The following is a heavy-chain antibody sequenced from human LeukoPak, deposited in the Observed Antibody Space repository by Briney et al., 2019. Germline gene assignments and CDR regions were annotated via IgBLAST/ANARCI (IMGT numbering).Heavy chain of an antibody. Sequence: GGSLRLSCAASGFTFSSYAMHWVRQAPGKGLEYVSAISSNGGSTYYANSVKGRFTISRDNSKNTLYLQMGSLRAEDMAVYYCARDLDYWGQGTLVTVSS. CDR1: GFTFSSYA. J-gene: IGHJ4*02. CDR2: ISSNGGST. V-gene: IGHV3-64*01. CDR3: ARDLDY.